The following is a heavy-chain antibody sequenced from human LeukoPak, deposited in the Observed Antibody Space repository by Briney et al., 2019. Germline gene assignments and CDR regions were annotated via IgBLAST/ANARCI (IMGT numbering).Heavy chain of an antibody. Sequence: PGGSLRLSCAASGFTFSGSAMHWVRQASGKGLEWVGRIRSKANSYATAYAASVKGRLTISRDDSKNTAYLQMNSLKTEDTAVYYCTRGAVDIVATTFDHWGQGTLVTVSS. J-gene: IGHJ4*02. V-gene: IGHV3-73*01. CDR1: GFTFSGSA. CDR2: IRSKANSYAT. D-gene: IGHD5-12*01. CDR3: TRGAVDIVATTFDH.